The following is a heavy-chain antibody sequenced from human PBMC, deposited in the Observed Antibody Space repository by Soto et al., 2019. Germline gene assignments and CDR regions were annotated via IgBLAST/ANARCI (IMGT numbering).Heavy chain of an antibody. Sequence: GGSLRLSCAASGVTVSSNYMSWVRQAPGKGLEWVSVIYSGGSTYYADSVKGRFTISRDNSKNTLYLQMNSLRAEDTAVYYCARDRDGYNYDYWGQRTLVTVSS. V-gene: IGHV3-66*01. CDR1: GVTVSSNY. CDR2: IYSGGST. CDR3: ARDRDGYNYDY. D-gene: IGHD5-12*01. J-gene: IGHJ4*02.